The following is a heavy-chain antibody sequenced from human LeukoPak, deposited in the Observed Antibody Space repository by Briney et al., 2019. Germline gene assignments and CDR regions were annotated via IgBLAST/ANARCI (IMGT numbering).Heavy chain of an antibody. V-gene: IGHV3-48*02. CDR2: ISSRSFTI. D-gene: IGHD6-19*01. CDR3: ARSVIAVAGYDAFDI. Sequence: GGSLRLSCAASGFTFSAYSINWVRQAPGKGLDWVSYISSRSFTIYYADSVKGRFTISGDNAKNSLYLEMNSLRDEDTAVYYCARSVIAVAGYDAFDIWGQGTVVTVSS. CDR1: GFTFSAYS. J-gene: IGHJ3*02.